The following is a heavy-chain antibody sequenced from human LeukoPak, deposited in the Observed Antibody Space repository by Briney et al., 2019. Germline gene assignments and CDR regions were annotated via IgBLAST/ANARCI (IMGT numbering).Heavy chain of an antibody. CDR3: ARALGGYFDY. CDR1: GGSISSGSYY. V-gene: IGHV4-61*02. CDR2: IYTSGST. Sequence: SETLSLTCTVAGGSISSGSYYWSWIRQPAGKGLEWIGRIYTSGSTNYNPSLKSRVTISVDTSKNQFSLKLSSVTAAVTAVYYCARALGGYFDYWGQGTLVTVSS. J-gene: IGHJ4*02. D-gene: IGHD3-16*01.